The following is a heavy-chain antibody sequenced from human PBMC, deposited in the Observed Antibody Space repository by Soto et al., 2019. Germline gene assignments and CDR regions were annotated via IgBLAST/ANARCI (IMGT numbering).Heavy chain of an antibody. CDR3: AKDGPLTAVAGWEYYYYMDV. CDR2: ISGSGGST. J-gene: IGHJ6*03. D-gene: IGHD7-27*01. Sequence: GGSLRLSCAASGFTFSSYAMSWVRQAPGKGLEWVSAISGSGGSTYYADSVKGRFTISRDNSKNTLYLQMNSLRAEDTAVYYCAKDGPLTAVAGWEYYYYMDVWGKGTTVTVSS. CDR1: GFTFSSYA. V-gene: IGHV3-23*01.